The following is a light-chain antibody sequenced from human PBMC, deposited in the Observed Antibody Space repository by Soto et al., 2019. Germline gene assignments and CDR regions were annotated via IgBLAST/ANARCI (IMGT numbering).Light chain of an antibody. CDR3: SSKRSRGTLYV. V-gene: IGLV2-14*01. Sequence: QSAQTQPASVSGSPGQSITISCTGSSSDVGGSKYVSWYQQHPGKAPRLMIYEVSYRPSGVSNRFSGSKSGNTASLTVSGLQAEDEADYYCSSKRSRGTLYVFGTGTKVTVL. J-gene: IGLJ1*01. CDR1: SSDVGGSKY. CDR2: EVS.